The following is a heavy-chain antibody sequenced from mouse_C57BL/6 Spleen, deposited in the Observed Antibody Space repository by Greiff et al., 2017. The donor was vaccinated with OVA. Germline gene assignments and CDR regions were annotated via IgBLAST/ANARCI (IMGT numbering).Heavy chain of an antibody. V-gene: IGHV1-69*01. D-gene: IGHD2-3*01. CDR2: IDPSDSYT. J-gene: IGHJ3*01. CDR1: GYTFTSYW. Sequence: QVQLKQPGAELVMPGASVKLSCKASGYTFTSYWMHWVKQRPGQGLEWIGEIDPSDSYTNYNQKFKGKSTLTVDKSSSTAYMQLSSLTSEDSAVYYCARRDGLWFAYWGQGTLVTVSA. CDR3: ARRDGLWFAY.